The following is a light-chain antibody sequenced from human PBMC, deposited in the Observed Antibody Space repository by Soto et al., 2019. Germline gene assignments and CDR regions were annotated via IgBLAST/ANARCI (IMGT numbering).Light chain of an antibody. Sequence: DIQMTQSPSSLSAAVGDRVTITCRASQSISSYLNWYQQKPGKAPKLLIYAASSLQSGAPARFSGSGSGTDFTLTISSLQPEDSATYYCQQSYSTPPTFGQGTKVDIK. CDR3: QQSYSTPPT. J-gene: IGKJ1*01. CDR1: QSISSY. CDR2: AAS. V-gene: IGKV1-39*01.